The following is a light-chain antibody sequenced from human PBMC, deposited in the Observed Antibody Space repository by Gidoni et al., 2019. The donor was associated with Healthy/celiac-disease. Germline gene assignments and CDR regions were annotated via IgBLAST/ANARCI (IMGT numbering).Light chain of an antibody. CDR1: QSVLYSSNNKNY. V-gene: IGKV4-1*01. CDR3: QQYYSTPFT. Sequence: ESVMTQPPDSLAVSLGERATINCKSSQSVLYSSNNKNYLAWYQQKPGQPPKLLIYWASTRESGVPDRFSGSGSGTDFTLTISSLQAEDVAVYYCQQYYSTPFTFGPGTKVDIK. J-gene: IGKJ3*01. CDR2: WAS.